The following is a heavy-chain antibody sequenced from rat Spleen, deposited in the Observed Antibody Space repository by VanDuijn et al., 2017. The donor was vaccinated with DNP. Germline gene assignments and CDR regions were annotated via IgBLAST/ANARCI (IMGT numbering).Heavy chain of an antibody. V-gene: IGHV4-2*01. J-gene: IGHJ2*01. CDR3: ASGPNYGAYSDYFDY. D-gene: IGHD1-11*01. Sequence: EVQLVESGGGLVQPGRSLKLSCAASGFNFNDYWMGWVRQAPGKGLEWIGEINKDSSTIDYNPSLKDKFTVSRDNVQNTLYLQMSKLGSEDTAIYYCASGPNYGAYSDYFDYWGQGVMVTVSS. CDR2: INKDSSTI. CDR1: GFNFNDYW.